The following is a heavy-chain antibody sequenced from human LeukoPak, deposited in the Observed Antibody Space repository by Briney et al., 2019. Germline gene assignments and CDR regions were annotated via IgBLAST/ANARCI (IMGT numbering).Heavy chain of an antibody. CDR3: ARDHSSSSEDY. J-gene: IGHJ4*02. CDR2: IYYSGST. V-gene: IGHV4-61*01. Sequence: SETLSLTCTVSGGSISSSSYYWSWIRQPPGKGLEWIGYIYYSGSTNYNPSLKSRVTISVDTSKNQFSLKLSSVTAADTAVYYCARDHSSSSEDYWGQGTLVTVSS. D-gene: IGHD6-13*01. CDR1: GGSISSSSYY.